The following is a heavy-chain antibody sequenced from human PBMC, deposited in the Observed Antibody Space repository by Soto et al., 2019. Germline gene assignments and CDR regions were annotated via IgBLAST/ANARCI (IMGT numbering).Heavy chain of an antibody. CDR3: ARGEGCSSTSCSIKLEYYYYYMDV. CDR1: GFTFSGYG. CDR2: VSNDGGAR. Sequence: GGSLRLSCAASGFTFSGYGMHWVRQAPGKGLEWLAVVSNDGGARFYADSVKGRVTISRDNSKNTLYLEVDSLRGEDTAVYYCARGEGCSSTSCSIKLEYYYYYMDVWGKGTTVTVSS. V-gene: IGHV3-30*03. J-gene: IGHJ6*03. D-gene: IGHD2-2*01.